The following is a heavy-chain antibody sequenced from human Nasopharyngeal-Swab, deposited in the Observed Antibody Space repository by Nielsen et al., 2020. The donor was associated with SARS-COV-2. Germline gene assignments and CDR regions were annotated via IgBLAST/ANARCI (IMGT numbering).Heavy chain of an antibody. CDR2: IYYSGST. Sequence: SETLSLTCTVSGGSISSGDYYWSWIRQPPGKGLEWIGFIYYSGSTYYNPSLKSRVTISVDTSKNQFSLKLSSVTAADTAVYYCATTRDYYGSGSHGIDPWGQGTLVTVSS. CDR1: GGSISSGDYY. D-gene: IGHD3-10*01. CDR3: ATTRDYYGSGSHGIDP. V-gene: IGHV4-31*03. J-gene: IGHJ5*02.